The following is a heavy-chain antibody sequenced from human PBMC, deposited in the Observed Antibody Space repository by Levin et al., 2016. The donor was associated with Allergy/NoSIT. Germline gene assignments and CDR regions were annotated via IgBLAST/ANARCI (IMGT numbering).Heavy chain of an antibody. D-gene: IGHD6-19*01. Sequence: SETLSLTCTVSGGSISSYYWSWIRQPAGKGLEWIGRIYTSGSTNYNPSLKSRVTMSVDTSKNQFSLKLSSVTAADTAVYYCARGIAVAGPGNGAFDIWGQGTMVTVSS. V-gene: IGHV4-4*07. CDR3: ARGIAVAGPGNGAFDI. CDR2: IYTSGST. CDR1: GGSISSYY. J-gene: IGHJ3*02.